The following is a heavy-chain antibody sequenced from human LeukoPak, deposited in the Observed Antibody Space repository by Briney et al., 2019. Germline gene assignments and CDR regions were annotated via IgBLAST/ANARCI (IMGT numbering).Heavy chain of an antibody. J-gene: IGHJ4*02. D-gene: IGHD6-19*01. V-gene: IGHV4-34*01. CDR1: GDSFSGYY. Sequence: SETLSLTCAVYGDSFSGYYWSWLPQPPGKGLEWIGEINHSRRTYYHPSLQSRVTISVDTSRNQFLLKVSSVSAADTAVYYCGAGILAVRFDPWGQGTLVSVST. CDR3: GAGILAVRFDP. CDR2: INHSRRT.